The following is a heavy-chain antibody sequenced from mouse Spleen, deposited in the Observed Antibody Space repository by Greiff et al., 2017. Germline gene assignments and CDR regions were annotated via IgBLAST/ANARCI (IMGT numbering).Heavy chain of an antibody. V-gene: IGHV2-6*02. CDR2: IWSDGST. Sequence: VQLVESGPGLVAPSQSLSITCTVSGFSLTSYGVHWVRQPPGKGLEWLVVIWSDGSTTYNSALKSRLSISKDNSKSQVFLKMNSLQTDDTAMYYCARERIYYDYERAMDYWGQGTSVTVSS. CDR1: GFSLTSYG. D-gene: IGHD2-4*01. J-gene: IGHJ4*01. CDR3: ARERIYYDYERAMDY.